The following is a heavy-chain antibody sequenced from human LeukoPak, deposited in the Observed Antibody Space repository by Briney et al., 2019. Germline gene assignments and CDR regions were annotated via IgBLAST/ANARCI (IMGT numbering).Heavy chain of an antibody. CDR1: GGSFSGYY. D-gene: IGHD6-13*01. Sequence: KPSETLSLTCAVYGGSFSGYYWSWIRQPPGKGLEWIGEINHSGSTNYNPSLKSRVTISVDTSKNQFSLKLSSVTAADTAVYYCARDGAAAVLGYYFDYWGQGTLVTVSS. CDR2: INHSGST. V-gene: IGHV4-34*01. CDR3: ARDGAAAVLGYYFDY. J-gene: IGHJ4*02.